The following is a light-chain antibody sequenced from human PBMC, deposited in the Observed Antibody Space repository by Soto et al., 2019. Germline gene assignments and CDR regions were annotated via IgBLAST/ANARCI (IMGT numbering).Light chain of an antibody. Sequence: EMVLTQSPATLSLYPGERATLSCRASQSVSSYLAWYQQKPGQAPRLLIYDASNRATGIPARFSGSGSGTDFTLTIISLEPEDLAVYYCQQRSNWPLTFGGGTKVEIK. CDR2: DAS. J-gene: IGKJ4*01. V-gene: IGKV3-11*01. CDR3: QQRSNWPLT. CDR1: QSVSSY.